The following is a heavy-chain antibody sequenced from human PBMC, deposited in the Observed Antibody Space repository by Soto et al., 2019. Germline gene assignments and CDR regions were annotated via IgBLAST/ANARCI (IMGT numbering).Heavy chain of an antibody. J-gene: IGHJ4*02. D-gene: IGHD6-19*01. V-gene: IGHV3-23*01. CDR1: GFTFSSYA. CDR2: ISGSGGST. Sequence: GGFLRLSCAASGFTFSSYAMSWVRQAPGKGLEWVSAISGSGGSTYYADSVKGRFTISRDNSKNTLYLQMNSLRAEDTAVYYCAKVPAVAGTYYFDYWGQGTLVTVSS. CDR3: AKVPAVAGTYYFDY.